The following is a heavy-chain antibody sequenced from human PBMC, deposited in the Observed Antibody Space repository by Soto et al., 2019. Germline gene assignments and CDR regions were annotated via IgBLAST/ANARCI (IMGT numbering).Heavy chain of an antibody. CDR3: ARDKKVDVYSSSLSYYYYGMDV. D-gene: IGHD6-6*01. V-gene: IGHV3-7*01. CDR1: GFTFSSYW. CDR2: IKQDGSEK. Sequence: GGSLRLSCAASGFTFSSYWMSWVRQAPGKGLEWVANIKQDGSEKYYVDSVKGRFTISRDNAKNSLYLQMNSLRAEDTAVYYCARDKKVDVYSSSLSYYYYGMDVWGQGTTVTVSS. J-gene: IGHJ6*02.